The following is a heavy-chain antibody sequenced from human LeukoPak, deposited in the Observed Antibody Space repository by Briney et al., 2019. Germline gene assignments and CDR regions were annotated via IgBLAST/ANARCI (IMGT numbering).Heavy chain of an antibody. D-gene: IGHD4-17*01. CDR3: ARGPQGVTRPEY. J-gene: IGHJ4*02. CDR1: GGSIRGYY. V-gene: IGHV4-4*07. Sequence: KSSETLSLTCTVSGGSIRGYYWSWLRQPAGERLEWIGRIYSTGNTIYNPSLNSRVTISIDMSKNQFSLKVRSVTAADTAVYYCARGPQGVTRPEYWGQGTLVTVSS. CDR2: IYSTGNT.